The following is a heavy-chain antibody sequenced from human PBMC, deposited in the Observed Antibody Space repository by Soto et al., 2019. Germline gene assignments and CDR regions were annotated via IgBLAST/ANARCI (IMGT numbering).Heavy chain of an antibody. CDR1: GYTFTSYG. CDR2: ISAYNGNT. CDR3: ARDTIVATSTLFSPHYYCGMDV. V-gene: IGHV1-18*01. D-gene: IGHD5-12*01. Sequence: QVQLVQSGAEVKKPGASVKVSCKASGYTFTSYGICWVRQAPGQGLEWMGWISAYNGNTNYAQKHQRRGTITRATSTTTAYMEVRRMRSYDTAVYYCARDTIVATSTLFSPHYYCGMDVWGQGTTVTVSS. J-gene: IGHJ6*02.